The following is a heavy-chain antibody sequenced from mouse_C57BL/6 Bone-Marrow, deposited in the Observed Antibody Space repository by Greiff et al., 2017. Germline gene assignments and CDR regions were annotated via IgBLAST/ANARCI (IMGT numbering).Heavy chain of an antibody. D-gene: IGHD1-1*01. CDR3: ARRDYGSSYGYWYFEV. CDR2: IYPGSGST. J-gene: IGHJ1*03. V-gene: IGHV1-55*01. Sequence: QVQLQQPGAELVKPGASVKMSCKASGYTFPSYWITWVKQRPGQGLEWIGDIYPGSGSTNYNEKFKSKSTLTVDTSSSTAYMQLSSLTSEDSAVYYCARRDYGSSYGYWYFEVWGTGTTVTVSS. CDR1: GYTFPSYW.